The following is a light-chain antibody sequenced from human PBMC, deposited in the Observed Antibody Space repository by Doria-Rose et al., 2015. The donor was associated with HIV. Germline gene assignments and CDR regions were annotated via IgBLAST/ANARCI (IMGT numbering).Light chain of an antibody. CDR3: SSYAGSNNLV. J-gene: IGLJ2*01. CDR2: EVI. V-gene: IGLV2-8*01. Sequence: PGQSVTISCTGSSTDVGGYNYVSWYQQHPGKAPQVIIYEVIKRPSGVPDRFSGSKSGNTASLTVSGLQAEDEADYYCSSYAGSNNLVFGGGTKLTVL. CDR1: STDVGGYNY.